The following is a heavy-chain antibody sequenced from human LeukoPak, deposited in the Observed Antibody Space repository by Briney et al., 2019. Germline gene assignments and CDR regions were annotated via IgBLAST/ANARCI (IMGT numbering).Heavy chain of an antibody. CDR2: IYYSGST. D-gene: IGHD6-13*01. J-gene: IGHJ4*02. Sequence: SVTLSLTCTVSGGSISSSSYYWGWIRQPPGKGLEWIGSIYYSGSTYYNPSLKSRVTISVDTSKNQFSLKLSSVTAADTAVYYCARHLYSSRGAYFDYWGQGTLVTVSS. CDR1: GGSISSSSYY. CDR3: ARHLYSSRGAYFDY. V-gene: IGHV4-39*01.